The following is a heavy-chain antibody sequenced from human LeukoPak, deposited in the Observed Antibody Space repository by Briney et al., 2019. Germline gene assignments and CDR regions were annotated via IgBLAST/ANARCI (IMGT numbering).Heavy chain of an antibody. J-gene: IGHJ4*02. V-gene: IGHV3-74*01. D-gene: IGHD4-17*01. CDR2: INYDGSST. CDR3: SRSTVSLVD. CDR1: GFIFSSYW. Sequence: GGSLRLSCAASGFIFSSYWMHWVRQAPGKGLVWVSHINYDGSSTTYADSVRGRVTISRDNAKNTLYLQMNSLRVDDTAVYYCSRSTVSLVDWGQGTLVTVSS.